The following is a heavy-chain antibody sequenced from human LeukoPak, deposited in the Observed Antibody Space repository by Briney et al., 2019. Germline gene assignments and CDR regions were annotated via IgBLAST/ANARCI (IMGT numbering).Heavy chain of an antibody. Sequence: SETLPLTCTVSGGSISSSSYYWGWIRQPPGKGLEWIGSIYYSGSTYYNPSLKSRVTISVDTSKNQFSLKLSSVTAAVTAVYYCARHSSGNFDYWGQGTLVTVSS. J-gene: IGHJ4*02. D-gene: IGHD6-19*01. CDR1: GGSISSSSYY. V-gene: IGHV4-39*01. CDR3: ARHSSGNFDY. CDR2: IYYSGST.